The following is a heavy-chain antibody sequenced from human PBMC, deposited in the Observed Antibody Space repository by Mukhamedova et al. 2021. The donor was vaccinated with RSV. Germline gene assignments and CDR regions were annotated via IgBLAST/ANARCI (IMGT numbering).Heavy chain of an antibody. J-gene: IGHJ4*02. D-gene: IGHD6-19*01. Sequence: VRQAPGKGLEWVSAISGSSGSTYYADSVKGRFTISRDNSKNTLYLQMNSLRAEDTAVYYCATTRGRGSGWYSGDCCGQGTLVTV. V-gene: IGHV3-23*01. CDR2: ISGSSGST. CDR3: ATTRGRGSGWYSGDC.